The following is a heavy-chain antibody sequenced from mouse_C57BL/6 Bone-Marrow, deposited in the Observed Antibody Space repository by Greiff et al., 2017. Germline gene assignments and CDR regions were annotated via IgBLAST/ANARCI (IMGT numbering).Heavy chain of an antibody. Sequence: VQLQQPGAELVKPGASVKLSCKASGYTFTSYWMHWVQQRPGQGLEWIGIIHPNSGSTNYNETFKSKATLTVAKSSSTAYLQLRILTFEASAASSSAKGENDYGDGGGFCAYWGQGTPLTVSA. J-gene: IGHJ3*01. CDR1: GYTFTSYW. CDR2: IHPNSGST. V-gene: IGHV1-64*01. CDR3: AKGENDYGDGGGFCAY. D-gene: IGHD2-13*01.